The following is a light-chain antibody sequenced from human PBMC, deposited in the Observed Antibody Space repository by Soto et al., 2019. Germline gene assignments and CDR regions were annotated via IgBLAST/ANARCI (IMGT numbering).Light chain of an antibody. CDR3: QQYSDWPPYT. J-gene: IGKJ2*01. CDR2: SAS. V-gene: IGKV3-15*01. CDR1: QSVGVN. Sequence: MTQSPATLAVAPGGRATLSCRASQSVGVNLAWYQQKHGQAPRLLLYSASARATGVPARFSGSGSETEFTLTISSLQSEDFAVYYCQQYSDWPPYTFGQGTKLEIK.